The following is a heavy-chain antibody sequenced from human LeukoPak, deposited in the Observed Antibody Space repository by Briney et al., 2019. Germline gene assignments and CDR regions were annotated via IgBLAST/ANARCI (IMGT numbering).Heavy chain of an antibody. Sequence: NTSETLSLTCTVSGGSISSHYWSWIRQPPGKGLEWIGYIYYSGSTNYNPPLKSRVTISVDTPKNQFSLKLSSVTAADTAVYYCARGHCSSTSCSRNWFDPWGQGTLVTVSS. CDR1: GGSISSHY. D-gene: IGHD2-2*01. CDR2: IYYSGST. CDR3: ARGHCSSTSCSRNWFDP. V-gene: IGHV4-59*11. J-gene: IGHJ5*02.